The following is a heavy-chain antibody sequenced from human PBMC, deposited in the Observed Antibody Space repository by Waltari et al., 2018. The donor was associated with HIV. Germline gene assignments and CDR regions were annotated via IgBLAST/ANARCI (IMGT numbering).Heavy chain of an antibody. Sequence: EVRLEGSGGGVVAPGLRRRLTCVPSGCTLEEYVLSWFSQAPGKAPECVGFIRGLGYGGTSDYAASTKGRVIISRDDSQSVVHLEVASLKTDDTGVYYCVRDSLPKCAAGSCYRKWGQGT. J-gene: IGHJ1*01. D-gene: IGHD2-2*01. V-gene: IGHV3-49*03. CDR2: IRGLGYGGTS. CDR1: GCTLEEYV. CDR3: VRDSLPKCAAGSCYRK.